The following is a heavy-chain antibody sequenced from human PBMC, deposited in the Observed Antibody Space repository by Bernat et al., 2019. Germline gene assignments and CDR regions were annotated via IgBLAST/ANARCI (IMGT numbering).Heavy chain of an antibody. J-gene: IGHJ4*02. D-gene: IGHD6-19*01. CDR3: ARDKAVAGTEGFFDY. V-gene: IGHV3-66*01. CDR2: IYSGGST. Sequence: EVQLVESGGGLVQPGGSLRLSCAASGFTVSSNYMSWVRQAPGKGLVWVSVIYSGGSTYYADSVKGRFTISRDNSKNMLYLQMNSLRAEDTAVYYCARDKAVAGTEGFFDYWGQGTLVTVSS. CDR1: GFTVSSNY.